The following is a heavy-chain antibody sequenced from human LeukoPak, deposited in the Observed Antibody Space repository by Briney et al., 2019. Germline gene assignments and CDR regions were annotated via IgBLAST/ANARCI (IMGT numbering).Heavy chain of an antibody. Sequence: SETLSLTCTVSSGSISGGDDYWGWIRQPAGKGLVWIGRIYTSGSTNYNPSLKSRVTISVDTSKNQFSLKLRSVTVADTAVYYCARDPGTYDSSGYYLYYFDYWGQGTLVTVSS. CDR2: IYTSGST. D-gene: IGHD3-22*01. CDR3: ARDPGTYDSSGYYLYYFDY. V-gene: IGHV4-61*02. J-gene: IGHJ4*02. CDR1: SGSISGGDDY.